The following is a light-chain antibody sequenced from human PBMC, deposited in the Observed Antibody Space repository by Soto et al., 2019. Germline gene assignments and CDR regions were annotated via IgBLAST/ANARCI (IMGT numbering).Light chain of an antibody. V-gene: IGLV2-14*01. CDR3: SSFTSSSALEVL. J-gene: IGLJ2*01. Sequence: QSVLTQPASVSGSPGQSITVSCTGTSNDVGSYNYVSWYQQHPGKAPKLMIYEVSNRPSGVSNRFSGSKSGNTASLTISGLQAEDEADYHCSSFTSSSALEVLFGGGTKVTVL. CDR1: SNDVGSYNY. CDR2: EVS.